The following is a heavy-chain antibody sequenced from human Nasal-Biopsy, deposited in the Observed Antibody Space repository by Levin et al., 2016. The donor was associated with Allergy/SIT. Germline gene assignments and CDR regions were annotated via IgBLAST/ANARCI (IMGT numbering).Heavy chain of an antibody. V-gene: IGHV3-7*01. CDR1: GFSFSESW. CDR2: MDQDGSQK. CDR3: ARDPGWGAFDI. D-gene: IGHD1-26*01. Sequence: GESLKISCAASGFSFSESWMTWLRQTPGKGLEWVANMDQDGSQKFHSDSVKGRFSISRDNAENSLSLQMNSLRAEDTAVYYCARDPGWGAFDIWGHGAMVTVSS. J-gene: IGHJ3*02.